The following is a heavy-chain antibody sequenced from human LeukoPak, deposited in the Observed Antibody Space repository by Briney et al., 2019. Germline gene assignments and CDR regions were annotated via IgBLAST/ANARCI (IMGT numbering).Heavy chain of an antibody. J-gene: IGHJ5*02. V-gene: IGHV3-30*02. CDR1: GFTFSSYG. CDR3: AKEYCNSTSCYYWFDH. D-gene: IGHD2-2*01. Sequence: PGGSLRLSCAASGFTFSSYGMHWVREAPGKGLEWVAFIRYDGSNKYYADSVKGRFTISRDNSKNTLYLQMNSLRAEDTAVYYCAKEYCNSTSCYYWFDHWGQGTLVTVSS. CDR2: IRYDGSNK.